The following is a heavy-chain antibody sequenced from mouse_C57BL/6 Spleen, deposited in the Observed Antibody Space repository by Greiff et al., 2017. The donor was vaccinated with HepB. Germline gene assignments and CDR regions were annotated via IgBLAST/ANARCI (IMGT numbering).Heavy chain of an antibody. CDR3: ARKSSHYYGSSHYAMDY. CDR2: IYPGSGST. Sequence: QVQLQQPGAELVKPGASVKMSCKASGYTFTSYWITWVKQRPGQGLEWIGDIYPGSGSTNYNEKFKSKATLTVDTSSSTAYMQLSSLTSEDSAVYYCARKSSHYYGSSHYAMDYWGQGTSVTVSS. J-gene: IGHJ4*01. V-gene: IGHV1-55*01. D-gene: IGHD1-1*01. CDR1: GYTFTSYW.